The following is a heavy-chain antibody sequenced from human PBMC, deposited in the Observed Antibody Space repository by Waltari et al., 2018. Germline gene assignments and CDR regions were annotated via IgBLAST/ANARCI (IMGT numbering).Heavy chain of an antibody. V-gene: IGHV4-39*07. CDR3: AGERVVVVVAATHGGYYDYDYGMDV. CDR1: GGSISSSSYY. J-gene: IGHJ6*02. Sequence: QLQLQESGPGLVKPSETLSLTCTVSGGSISSSSYYWGWIRQPPGKGLEWIGSMYYSWSSYYYPSLKSQVTISVETSKNQLSLKLSSVTAAETAVDYCAGERVVVVVAATHGGYYDYDYGMDVWGQGTTVTVSS. CDR2: MYYSWSS. D-gene: IGHD2-15*01.